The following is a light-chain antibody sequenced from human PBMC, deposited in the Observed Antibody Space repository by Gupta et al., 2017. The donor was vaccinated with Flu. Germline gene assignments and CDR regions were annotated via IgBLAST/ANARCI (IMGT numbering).Light chain of an antibody. CDR2: END. CDR3: VTWDSDMNAGV. V-gene: IGLV1-51*02. CDR1: SSNIGQND. J-gene: IGLJ3*02. Sequence: TVIIYCSGGSSNIGQNDLSGHQQLPGIAPKPLIYENDKRASGVPDRISASKSGSSATLAITGPQAGDEGDYYCVTWDSDMNAGVFGGGTRLTVL.